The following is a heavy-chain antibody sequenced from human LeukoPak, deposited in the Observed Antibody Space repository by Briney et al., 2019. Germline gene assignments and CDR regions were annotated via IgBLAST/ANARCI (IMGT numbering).Heavy chain of an antibody. CDR1: GGSISSYY. Sequence: SETLSLTCAVSGGSISSYYWTWIRQPAGKGLEWIGRIAYSGSTNYNPSLKTRVTMSVDTSKNQFSLKLSSVTAADTAVYYLTSDRRYSSSSGTTYYHIDVWGKGTTVTVSS. J-gene: IGHJ6*03. D-gene: IGHD6-6*01. V-gene: IGHV4-4*07. CDR2: IAYSGST. CDR3: TSDRRYSSSSGTTYYHIDV.